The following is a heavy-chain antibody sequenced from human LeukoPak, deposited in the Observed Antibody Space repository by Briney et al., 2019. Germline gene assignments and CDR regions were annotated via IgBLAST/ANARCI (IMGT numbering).Heavy chain of an antibody. D-gene: IGHD1-1*01. J-gene: IGHJ6*03. Sequence: GGSLRLSCAASGLTISSYAMHWVRQAPGKGLEWVALISYDGSKRYYADSVKGRFTISRDNSRNTLYLRMNSLRPEDTAVYYCAKDTVAVQLVLGYMDVWGKGTTVTVSS. V-gene: IGHV3-30*04. CDR3: AKDTVAVQLVLGYMDV. CDR1: GLTISSYA. CDR2: ISYDGSKR.